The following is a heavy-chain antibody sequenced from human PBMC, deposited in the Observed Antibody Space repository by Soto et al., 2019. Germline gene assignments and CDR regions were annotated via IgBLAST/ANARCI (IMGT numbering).Heavy chain of an antibody. Sequence: EVQLLESGGGLVQPGGSLRLSCAASGFTFSSYAMSWVRQAPGKGLEWVSAISGSGGSTYYADSVKGRFTISSDNSMNTLYVQMNSLRAEATAVYYCAKYLVYSSGWYAGFDYWGQGPLVTVSS. V-gene: IGHV3-23*01. CDR3: AKYLVYSSGWYAGFDY. CDR2: ISGSGGST. D-gene: IGHD6-19*01. CDR1: GFTFSSYA. J-gene: IGHJ4*02.